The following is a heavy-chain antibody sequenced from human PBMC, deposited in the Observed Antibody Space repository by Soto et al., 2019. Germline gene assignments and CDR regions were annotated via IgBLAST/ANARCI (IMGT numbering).Heavy chain of an antibody. CDR1: GFTFSSYG. CDR3: ARDAYSSGPFDY. CDR2: IWYDGSNK. V-gene: IGHV3-33*01. D-gene: IGHD6-19*01. J-gene: IGHJ4*02. Sequence: QVQLVESGGGVVQPGRSLRLSCAASGFTFSSYGMHWVRQAPGKGLEWVAVIWYDGSNKYYADSVKGRFTISRDNSKNTLYLQMNSLRAEDTAVYYCARDAYSSGPFDYWGQGTLVTVSS.